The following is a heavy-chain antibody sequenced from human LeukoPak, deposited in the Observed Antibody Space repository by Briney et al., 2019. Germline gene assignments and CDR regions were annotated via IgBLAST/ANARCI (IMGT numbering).Heavy chain of an antibody. CDR3: AKVGIAVAGTGWYFDL. CDR2: ISYDGSNK. Sequence: GGSLRLSCAASGFTFSSYGTHWVRQAPGKGLEWVAVISYDGSNKYYADSVKGRFTISRDNSKNTLYLQMNSLRAEDTAVYYCAKVGIAVAGTGWYFDLWGRGTLVTVSS. CDR1: GFTFSSYG. D-gene: IGHD6-19*01. V-gene: IGHV3-30*18. J-gene: IGHJ2*01.